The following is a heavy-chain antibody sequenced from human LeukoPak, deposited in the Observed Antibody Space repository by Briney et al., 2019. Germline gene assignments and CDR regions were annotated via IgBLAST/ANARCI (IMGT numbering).Heavy chain of an antibody. Sequence: GESLKISCKGSGYSFTSYWIGWVRQMPGKGLEWMGIIYPGDSDTRYSPSFQGQVTISADKSISTAYLQWSSLKASDTAMYYCARQITMLRDGDNWFDPRGQGTLVTVSS. CDR1: GYSFTSYW. V-gene: IGHV5-51*01. CDR2: IYPGDSDT. D-gene: IGHD3-10*02. J-gene: IGHJ5*02. CDR3: ARQITMLRDGDNWFDP.